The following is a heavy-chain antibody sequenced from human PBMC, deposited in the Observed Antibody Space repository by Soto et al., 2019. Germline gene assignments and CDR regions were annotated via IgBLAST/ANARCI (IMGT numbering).Heavy chain of an antibody. V-gene: IGHV6-1*01. Sequence: QVQLQQSGPGLVKPSQTLSLTCAISGDSVSSNDAVWNWIRQSPSRGLGWLGRTYYRAIWQTEYAVSVKGRTTINPHASKNQFSLQLNSVTPEDKAMYYCARLVGNCWLDHWCQGTLVTVSA. CDR2: TYYRAIWQT. J-gene: IGHJ4*02. CDR1: GDSVSSNDAV. CDR3: ARLVGNCWLDH. D-gene: IGHD1-1*01.